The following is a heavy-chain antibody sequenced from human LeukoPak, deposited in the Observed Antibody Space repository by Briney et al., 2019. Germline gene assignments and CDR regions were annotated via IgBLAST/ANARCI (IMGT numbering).Heavy chain of an antibody. J-gene: IGHJ3*02. V-gene: IGHV2-5*02. CDR2: IYWDDDK. CDR1: GFSVSATGVG. CDR3: ARDHDGYDI. Sequence: SGPTLVNPTQPLTLTCTFSGFSVSATGVGVGWIRQAPGKALEWLGLIYWDDDKRYSPSLENRLTITKDTSKNQVVLMMTNMEPVDTGTYYCARDHDGYDIWGQGTMVTVSS.